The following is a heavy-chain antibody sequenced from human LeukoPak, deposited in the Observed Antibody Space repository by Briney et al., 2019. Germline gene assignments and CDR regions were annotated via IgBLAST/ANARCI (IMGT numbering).Heavy chain of an antibody. J-gene: IGHJ5*02. V-gene: IGHV4-59*01. D-gene: IGHD3-22*01. CDR2: IYYSGST. Sequence: SETLSLTCTVSGGSISHYYWSWIRQPPGKGLEWIGYIYYSGSTNYSPSLKSRVTISVDTSKNQFSLKLSSVTAADTAVYYCARGYYDSSGYLISYNWFDPWGQGTLVTVSS. CDR1: GGSISHYY. CDR3: ARGYYDSSGYLISYNWFDP.